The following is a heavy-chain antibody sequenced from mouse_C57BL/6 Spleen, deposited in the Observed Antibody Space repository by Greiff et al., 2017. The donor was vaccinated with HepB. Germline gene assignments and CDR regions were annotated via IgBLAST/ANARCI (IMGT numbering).Heavy chain of an antibody. J-gene: IGHJ2*01. CDR1: GYTFTSYW. V-gene: IGHV1-50*01. CDR2: IDHSDSYT. CDR3: ARCKDGGNADY. D-gene: IGHD2-1*01. Sequence: QVQLQQPGTELVKPGASVKLSCKASGYTFTSYWMQWVKQRPGQGLEWIGGIDHSDSYTNYNQKFKGKATLTVDTSASAAYMQISSLTSEDSAVYYCARCKDGGNADYWGQGTTLTVSS.